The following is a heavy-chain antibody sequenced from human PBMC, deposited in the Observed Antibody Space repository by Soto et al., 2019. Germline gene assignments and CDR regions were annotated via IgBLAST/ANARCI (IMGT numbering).Heavy chain of an antibody. CDR1: GDSITRSNFY. CDR3: ARHKTTMLTVVSAFDP. D-gene: IGHD3-22*01. CDR2: IFYSGST. V-gene: IGHV4-39*02. J-gene: IGHJ5*02. Sequence: LSLTCTVSGDSITRSNFYWGWIRQPPGKGLEWLGSIFYSGSTFYNPALKSRVTFSVDTSKNHFSLKLSSVTAADTAVYYCARHKTTMLTVVSAFDPWGQGTRVTVSS.